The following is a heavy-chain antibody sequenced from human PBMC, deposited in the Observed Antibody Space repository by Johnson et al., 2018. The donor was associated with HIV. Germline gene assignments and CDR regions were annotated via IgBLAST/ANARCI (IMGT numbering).Heavy chain of an antibody. Sequence: VQLVESGGGLVQPGRSLRLSCAASGFTFDDSAMPWVRPAPGKGLVWVSGISWNRGSIGYGDSVMVRFTISRDNAKDSLYLQMNSLRAEDTALYYCARERTPAAAGTHDAFDIWGQGTMVTVSS. D-gene: IGHD6-13*01. CDR1: GFTFDDSA. CDR3: ARERTPAAAGTHDAFDI. J-gene: IGHJ3*02. CDR2: ISWNRGSI. V-gene: IGHV3-9*01.